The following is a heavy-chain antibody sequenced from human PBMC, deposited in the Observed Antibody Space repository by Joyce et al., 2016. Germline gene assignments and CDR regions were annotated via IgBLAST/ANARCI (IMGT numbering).Heavy chain of an antibody. D-gene: IGHD3-3*01. V-gene: IGHV1-2*06. J-gene: IGHJ4*02. CDR2: INPNSGGT. CDR1: GYTFTGYY. Sequence: QVQLVQSGAEVKKPGASVKVSCKASGYTFTGYYMHWVRQAPGQGLEGMGRINPNSGGTNYAQKFQGRVTMTRDTSISTAYMELSRLRSDDTAVYYCARSLLRFLEWLEIDYWGQGTLVTVSS. CDR3: ARSLLRFLEWLEIDY.